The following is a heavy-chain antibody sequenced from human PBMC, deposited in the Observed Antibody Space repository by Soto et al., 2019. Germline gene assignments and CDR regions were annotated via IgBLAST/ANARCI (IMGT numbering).Heavy chain of an antibody. V-gene: IGHV4-34*01. CDR1: GGSFSGYY. CDR3: ARDLNWNYASSRFDP. J-gene: IGHJ5*02. Sequence: SETLSLTCAVYGGSFSGYYWSWIRQPPGKGLEWIGEINHSGSTNYNPSLKSRVTISVDTSKNQFSLKLSSVTAADTAVYYCARDLNWNYASSRFDPWGQGTLVTVSS. CDR2: INHSGST. D-gene: IGHD1-7*01.